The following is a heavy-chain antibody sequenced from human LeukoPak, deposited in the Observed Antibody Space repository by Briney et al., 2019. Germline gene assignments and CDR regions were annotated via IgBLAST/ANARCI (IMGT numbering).Heavy chain of an antibody. CDR3: ARGQAEMVRGVIGRNTNYYYYYYMDV. Sequence: PSETLSLTCTVSGGSISSYYWSWIRQPPGKGLEWIGNIYYSGSTYYNPSLKSRVTISVDTSKNQFSLKLSSVTAADTAVYYCARGQAEMVRGVIGRNTNYYYYYYMDVWGKGTTVTVSS. V-gene: IGHV4-59*08. CDR2: IYYSGST. J-gene: IGHJ6*03. CDR1: GGSISSYY. D-gene: IGHD3-10*01.